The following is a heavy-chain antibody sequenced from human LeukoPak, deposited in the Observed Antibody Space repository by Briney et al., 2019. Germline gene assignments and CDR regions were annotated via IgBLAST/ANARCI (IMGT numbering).Heavy chain of an antibody. D-gene: IGHD2-21*02. CDR2: VNYNSANK. CDR1: GFTFSNFT. CDR3: TKRRPTGSVTVDEY. J-gene: IGHJ4*02. V-gene: IGHV3-23*01. Sequence: AGGSLRLSCTTSGFTFSNFTMSWVRQTPEKGLEWVATVNYNSANKWHADSVKGRFTISRDNSKNTLYLQMHSLRVDDTALYYCTKRRPTGSVTVDEYWGQGALVTVSS.